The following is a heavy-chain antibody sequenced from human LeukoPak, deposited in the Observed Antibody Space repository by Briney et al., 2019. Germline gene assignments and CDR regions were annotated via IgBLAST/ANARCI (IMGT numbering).Heavy chain of an antibody. CDR1: GGSISSYY. V-gene: IGHV4-59*01. CDR2: IYYSGST. D-gene: IGHD3-22*01. Sequence: SETLSLTCTVSGGSISSYYWSWIWQPPGKGLEWIGYIYYSGSTNYNPSLKSRVTISVDTSKNQFSLKLSSVTAADTAVYYCARSAQTYYYDSSGDDALDIWGQGTMVTVSS. J-gene: IGHJ3*02. CDR3: ARSAQTYYYDSSGDDALDI.